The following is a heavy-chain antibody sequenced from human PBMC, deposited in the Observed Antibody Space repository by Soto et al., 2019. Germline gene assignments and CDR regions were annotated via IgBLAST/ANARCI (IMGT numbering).Heavy chain of an antibody. CDR2: INPSGGST. Sequence: GASGKVSCKASGYTFTSYYMHWVRQAPGQGLEWMGIINPSGGSTSYAQKFQGRVTMTRDTSTSTVYMELSSLRSEDTAVYYCARVRVAAAAGGRNYYYGMDVWGQGTTVTVSS. D-gene: IGHD6-13*01. J-gene: IGHJ6*02. CDR1: GYTFTSYY. V-gene: IGHV1-46*01. CDR3: ARVRVAAAAGGRNYYYGMDV.